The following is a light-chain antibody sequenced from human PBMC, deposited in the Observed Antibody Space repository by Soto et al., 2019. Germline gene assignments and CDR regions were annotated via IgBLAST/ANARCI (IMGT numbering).Light chain of an antibody. Sequence: DMEMTQSPSSLSASVGDRVTITCRASQSISNYLNWYQHKPGKVPKLLIYAASSLQSGVPTRFSGSGPETNFPLTINSLQPEDFATYYCQQRYGTPLTFGGGTKIEIK. J-gene: IGKJ4*01. CDR3: QQRYGTPLT. V-gene: IGKV1-39*01. CDR1: QSISNY. CDR2: AAS.